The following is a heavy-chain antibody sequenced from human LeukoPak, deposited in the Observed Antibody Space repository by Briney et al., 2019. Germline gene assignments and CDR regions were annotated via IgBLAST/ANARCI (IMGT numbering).Heavy chain of an antibody. J-gene: IGHJ4*02. CDR2: ISAYNGNT. CDR3: ARVEDSSGYFLPRFDY. CDR1: GYTFTSYG. Sequence: ASVKVSCKXSGYTFTSYGISWVRQSPGQGLEWMGWISAYNGNTNYAQKLQGRVTMTTDTSTSTAYMELRSLRSDDTAVYYCARVEDSSGYFLPRFDYWGQGTLVTVSS. D-gene: IGHD3-22*01. V-gene: IGHV1-18*01.